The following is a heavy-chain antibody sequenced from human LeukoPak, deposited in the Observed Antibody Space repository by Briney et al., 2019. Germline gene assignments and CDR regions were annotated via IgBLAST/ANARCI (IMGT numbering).Heavy chain of an antibody. D-gene: IGHD4-17*01. Sequence: SETLSLTCTVSGGSISSGGYYWSWIRQHPGKGLEWIGYIYYSGSTYYNPSLKSRVTISVDTSKNQFSLKLSSVTAADTAVYYCARCYGDYGYFDLWGRGTLVTVSS. CDR2: IYYSGST. CDR1: GGSISSGGYY. V-gene: IGHV4-31*03. J-gene: IGHJ2*01. CDR3: ARCYGDYGYFDL.